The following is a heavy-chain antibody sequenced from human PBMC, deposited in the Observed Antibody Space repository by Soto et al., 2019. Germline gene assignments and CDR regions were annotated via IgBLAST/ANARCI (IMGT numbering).Heavy chain of an antibody. J-gene: IGHJ4*02. CDR3: ARDEGSGSYYNQFDY. CDR2: IIPIFGTA. V-gene: IGHV1-69*13. CDR1: GGTFSSYA. D-gene: IGHD3-10*01. Sequence: SVKVSCKASGGTFSSYAISWVRQAPGQGLEWMGGIIPIFGTANYAQKFQGRVTITADESTSTAYMELSSLRSEDTAVYYCARDEGSGSYYNQFDYWRQGTLVPSPQ.